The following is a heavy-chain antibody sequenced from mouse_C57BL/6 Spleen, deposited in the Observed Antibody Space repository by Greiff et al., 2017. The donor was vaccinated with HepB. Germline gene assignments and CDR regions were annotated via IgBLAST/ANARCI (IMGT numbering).Heavy chain of an antibody. V-gene: IGHV2-5*01. CDR3: AKNGPITTVVATDAMDY. CDR2: IWRGGST. CDR1: GFSLTSYG. Sequence: VQLKQSGPGLVQPSQSLSITCTVSGFSLTSYGVHWVRQSPGKGLEWLGVIWRGGSTDYNAAFMSRLSITKDNSKSQVFFKMNSLQADDTAIYYCAKNGPITTVVATDAMDYWGQGTSVTVSS. J-gene: IGHJ4*01. D-gene: IGHD1-1*01.